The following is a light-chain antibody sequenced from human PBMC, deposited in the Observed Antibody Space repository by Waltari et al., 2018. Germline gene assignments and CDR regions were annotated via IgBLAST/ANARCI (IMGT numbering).Light chain of an antibody. CDR1: QSVSSS. CDR2: DTS. J-gene: IGKJ2*03. V-gene: IGKV3-15*01. CDR3: HQYNNWHS. Sequence: THSPATLSFSPGARATLSCRASQSVSSSLTWYQQKPGQPPRLLIYDTSTRATGIPDRFGGSGSGTDFTLTISSLEPEDFVVYYCHQYNNWHSFGQGTKVEIK.